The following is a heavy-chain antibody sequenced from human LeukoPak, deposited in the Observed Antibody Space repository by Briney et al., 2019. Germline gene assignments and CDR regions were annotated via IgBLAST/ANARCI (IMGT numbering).Heavy chain of an antibody. CDR3: ARRSLVETAVPGYFDY. CDR2: VTATGGST. CDR1: GFTFRSYA. D-gene: IGHD6-19*01. J-gene: IGHJ4*02. V-gene: IGHV3-23*01. Sequence: GGSLRLSCAASGFTFRSYAMGWVRQAPGKGLEWVSTVTATGGSTYYADSVKGRFTISRDNSKNTLFLQMESLRAEDTAVHYCARRSLVETAVPGYFDYWGQGTLVTVSS.